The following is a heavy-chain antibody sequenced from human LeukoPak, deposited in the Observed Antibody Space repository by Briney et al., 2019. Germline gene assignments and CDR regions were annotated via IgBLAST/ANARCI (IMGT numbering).Heavy chain of an antibody. J-gene: IGHJ4*02. D-gene: IGHD3-9*01. V-gene: IGHV3-21*01. CDR1: GFTLSSYS. CDR3: ARDGYVLRYFDWKYYFDY. Sequence: GGSLRLSCAASGFTLSSYSMNWVRQAPGKGLEWVSSISSSSSYIYYADSVKGRFTISRDNAKNSLYLQMNSLRAEDTAVYYCARDGYVLRYFDWKYYFDYWGQGTLVTVSS. CDR2: ISSSSSYI.